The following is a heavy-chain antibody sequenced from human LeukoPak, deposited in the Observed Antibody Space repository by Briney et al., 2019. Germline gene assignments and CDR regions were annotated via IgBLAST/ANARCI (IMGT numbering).Heavy chain of an antibody. D-gene: IGHD2-15*01. CDR2: IYPGDSDT. CDR1: GYSFTSYW. Sequence: GESLKISCKGCGYSFTSYWIGWVRQMPGKGLEWMGIIYPGDSDTRYSPSFQGQVTISADKSISTAYLQWSSLKASDTAMYYCASGYCSGGSCYRPFDYWGQGTLVTVSS. CDR3: ASGYCSGGSCYRPFDY. J-gene: IGHJ4*02. V-gene: IGHV5-51*01.